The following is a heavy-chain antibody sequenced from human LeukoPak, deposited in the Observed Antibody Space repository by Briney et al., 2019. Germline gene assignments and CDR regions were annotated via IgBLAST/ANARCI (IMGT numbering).Heavy chain of an antibody. Sequence: GGSLRLSCAASGFTFSGSPILWVRQASGKGLEWVGRIRSKADNHATAYAASVQGRCTISRDDSKNTAYLQLNSLKTEDTAVYYCTQFNYWGQGALVTVSS. V-gene: IGHV3-73*01. CDR3: TQFNY. CDR1: GFTFSGSP. J-gene: IGHJ4*02. D-gene: IGHD5-24*01. CDR2: IRSKADNHAT.